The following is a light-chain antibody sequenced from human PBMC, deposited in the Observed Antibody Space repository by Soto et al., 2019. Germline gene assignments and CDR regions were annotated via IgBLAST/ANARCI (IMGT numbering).Light chain of an antibody. J-gene: IGKJ1*01. V-gene: IGKV3-20*01. CDR2: GAS. CDR1: QSVSSSR. Sequence: EIVLTQSPGTLSLSPGERATLSCRASQSVSSSRLAWYRQKPGQAPRLLIYGASTRATDMPGTFSGRGSGTEFTLTITSLRPEDFGVYYCQQYRSWPRTFGQGTKVDIK. CDR3: QQYRSWPRT.